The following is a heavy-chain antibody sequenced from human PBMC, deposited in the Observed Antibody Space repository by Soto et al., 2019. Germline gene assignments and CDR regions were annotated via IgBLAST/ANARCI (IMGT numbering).Heavy chain of an antibody. V-gene: IGHV3-30*03. CDR2: ISHDGSNK. CDR1: GFTFSSYG. Sequence: QVQLVESGGGVVQPGRSLRLSCAASGFTFSSYGMHWVRQAPDKGLERVAVISHDGSNKYYPDSVKGRFTISRDNSKNTLYLHMNSLRAEDTAVYYCAVPSYSSSWYGFFQHWCQRTLVTVSS. D-gene: IGHD6-13*01. CDR3: AVPSYSSSWYGFFQH. J-gene: IGHJ1*01.